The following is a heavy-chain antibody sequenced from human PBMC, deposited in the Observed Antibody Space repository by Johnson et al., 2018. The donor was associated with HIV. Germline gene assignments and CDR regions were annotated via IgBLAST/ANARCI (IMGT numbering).Heavy chain of an antibody. CDR2: ISYDGSNK. CDR1: GFRFSTYA. J-gene: IGHJ3*02. D-gene: IGHD1-26*01. CDR3: AKGRLVGATTYDAFDI. V-gene: IGHV3-30-3*01. Sequence: QVQLVESGGGVVQPGRSLRLSCAASGFRFSTYALHWVRQTPGKGLEWVALISYDGSNKYYADSVKGRFTISRDNSKNTLYLQMNSLRAEDTAVYYCAKGRLVGATTYDAFDIWGQGTMVTVSS.